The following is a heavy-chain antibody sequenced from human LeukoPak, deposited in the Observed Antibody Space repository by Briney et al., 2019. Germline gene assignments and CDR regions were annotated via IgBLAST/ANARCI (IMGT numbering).Heavy chain of an antibody. D-gene: IGHD4-23*01. V-gene: IGHV1-18*01. Sequence: ASVKVSCKASGYTFTNYGISWVRQAPGQGLEWMGWISAYNGHTDYAQKLQFRVTMTTDTSTSTAYMELRSLRSDDTAVYYCARDKAVTTEVTQHFQHWGQGTLVTVSS. CDR1: GYTFTNYG. CDR3: ARDKAVTTEVTQHFQH. CDR2: ISAYNGHT. J-gene: IGHJ1*01.